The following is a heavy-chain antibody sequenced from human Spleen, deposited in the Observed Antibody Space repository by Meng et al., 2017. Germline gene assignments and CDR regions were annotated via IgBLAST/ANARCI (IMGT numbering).Heavy chain of an antibody. J-gene: IGHJ4*02. CDR3: ARGPTTMAHDFDY. V-gene: IGHV4-34*01. Sequence: VQQQQWCAGLLKPSETLSLTCVVSGGSFSDYYSSWIRQPPGKGLELIGEINHSGSTNYNPSLESRATISVDTSQNNLSLKLSSVTAADSAVYYCARGPTTMAHDFDYWGQGTLVTVSS. D-gene: IGHD4-11*01. CDR1: GGSFSDYY. CDR2: INHSGST.